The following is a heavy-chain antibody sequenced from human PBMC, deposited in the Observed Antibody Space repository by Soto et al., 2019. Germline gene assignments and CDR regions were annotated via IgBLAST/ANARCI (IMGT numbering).Heavy chain of an antibody. D-gene: IGHD1-1*01. CDR1: GDSISSADYC. Sequence: SSETLSLTCTVSGDSISSADYCWSWIRQTPGKGLEWIGHIFYSGTTYYNPSLKSRLTISVDTSKNHFSLRLTSVTAADTAVYYCARDLWVEPELYYYGMDVWGQGTTVTVSS. V-gene: IGHV4-30-4*01. J-gene: IGHJ6*02. CDR2: IFYSGTT. CDR3: ARDLWVEPELYYYGMDV.